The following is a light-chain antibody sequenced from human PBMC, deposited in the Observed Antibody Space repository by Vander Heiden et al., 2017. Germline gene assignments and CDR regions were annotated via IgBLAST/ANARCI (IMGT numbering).Light chain of an antibody. CDR3: QQYGSSPRT. CDR1: QSVTSSN. Sequence: ELVLTQSPGTPSLSPGDRATLTCSASQSVTSSNLAWYQQKSGQAPRLLVWGASRRATGIPDRFSGGGSGTDFTLTISSLQPEDFAVYYCQQYGSSPRTFGQGTKVE. J-gene: IGKJ1*01. V-gene: IGKV3-20*01. CDR2: GAS.